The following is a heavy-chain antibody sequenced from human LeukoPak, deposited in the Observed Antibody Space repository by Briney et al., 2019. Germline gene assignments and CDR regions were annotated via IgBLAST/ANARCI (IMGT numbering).Heavy chain of an antibody. Sequence: GGSLRLSCAASGFTFSSYSFNWVRQAPGKGLEWVSSISTSSTYIYYADSVKGRFTISRDNAKNSLYLQMNSLRAEDTAVYYCAKDTHEWEFENAYDIWGQGTMVTVSS. D-gene: IGHD1-26*01. CDR3: AKDTHEWEFENAYDI. CDR1: GFTFSSYS. V-gene: IGHV3-21*01. J-gene: IGHJ3*02. CDR2: ISTSSTYI.